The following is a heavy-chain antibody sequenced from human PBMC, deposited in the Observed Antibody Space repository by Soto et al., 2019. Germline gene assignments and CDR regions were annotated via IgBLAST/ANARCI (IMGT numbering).Heavy chain of an antibody. J-gene: IGHJ3*02. CDR2: IYYSGST. Sequence: SETLSLTCTVSGGSISSYIWIWIRQLPGQGLEWIGYIYYSGSTNYNPSLKSRVTMSVDTSKNQFSLKLSSVTAADTAVYYFARYLRTADAFDIWGQGTMVTVSS. CDR3: ARYLRTADAFDI. V-gene: IGHV4-59*12. CDR1: GGSISSYI.